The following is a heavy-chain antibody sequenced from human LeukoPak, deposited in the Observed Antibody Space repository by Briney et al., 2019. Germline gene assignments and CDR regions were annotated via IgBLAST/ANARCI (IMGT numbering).Heavy chain of an antibody. CDR2: ISGSGGST. J-gene: IGHJ4*02. V-gene: IGHV3-23*01. CDR3: AKKSVAVQTSGGVGYFDY. CDR1: GFTFSSYA. D-gene: IGHD5/OR15-5a*01. Sequence: PGGSLRLSCAASGFTFSSYAMSWVRQAPGKGLEWVSVISGSGGSTYYADSVKGRFTISRDNSKNTLYLQMNSLRAEDTAVYYCAKKSVAVQTSGGVGYFDYWGQGTLVTVSS.